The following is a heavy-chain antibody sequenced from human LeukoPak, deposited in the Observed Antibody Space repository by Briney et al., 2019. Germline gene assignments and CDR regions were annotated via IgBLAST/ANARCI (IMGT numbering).Heavy chain of an antibody. CDR2: IYYSGST. Sequence: SETLSLTCTVSGGSISSSSYYWGWIRQPPGKGLEWIGSIYYSGSTYCNPSLKSRVTISVDTSKNQFSLKLSSVTAADTAVYYCARSVVATVGGYFDYWGQGTLVTVSS. V-gene: IGHV4-39*01. J-gene: IGHJ4*02. D-gene: IGHD3-22*01. CDR1: GGSISSSSYY. CDR3: ARSVVATVGGYFDY.